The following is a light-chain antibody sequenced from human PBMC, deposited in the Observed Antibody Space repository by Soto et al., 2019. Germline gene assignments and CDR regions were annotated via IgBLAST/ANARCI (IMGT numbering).Light chain of an antibody. CDR3: RFYSGSNGEV. V-gene: IGLV2-8*01. J-gene: IGLJ1*01. CDR2: EAN. CDR1: NSDVGGDNY. Sequence: QSALTQPPSPSGSPGQSVTISCTGTNSDVGGDNYASWYQQYPGKAPKLIIYEANDRPSWVPDRFSGSKPGSTASLTLSGLQPADEADYYCRFYSGSNGEVFGAGTKLTVL.